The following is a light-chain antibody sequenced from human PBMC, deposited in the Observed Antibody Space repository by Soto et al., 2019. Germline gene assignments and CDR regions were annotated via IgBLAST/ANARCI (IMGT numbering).Light chain of an antibody. CDR2: EGS. J-gene: IGLJ1*01. Sequence: QSALTQPASVSGSPGQSITISCTGTSSDVGSYNLVSWYQQYPGKAPKPMIYEGSKRPSGVSNRFSGSKSGNTASLTISGLQAEDEADYYCCSYAGSSTWVFGTGTKVTVL. CDR3: CSYAGSSTWV. V-gene: IGLV2-23*01. CDR1: SSDVGSYNL.